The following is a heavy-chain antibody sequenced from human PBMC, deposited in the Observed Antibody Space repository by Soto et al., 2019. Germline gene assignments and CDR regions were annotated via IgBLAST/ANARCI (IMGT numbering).Heavy chain of an antibody. CDR1: GYTFTSYY. CDR2: INPSGGST. D-gene: IGHD3-10*01. V-gene: IGHV1-46*01. CDR3: ARARGGYGSGSYGGSGLIDY. Sequence: QVQLVQSGAEVKKPGASVKVSCKASGYTFTSYYMHWVRQAPGQGLEWMGIINPSGGSTIYAQKFQGRVTMTRDTSTSTVYMELSSLRSEDTAVYYCARARGGYGSGSYGGSGLIDYWGQGTLVTVSS. J-gene: IGHJ4*02.